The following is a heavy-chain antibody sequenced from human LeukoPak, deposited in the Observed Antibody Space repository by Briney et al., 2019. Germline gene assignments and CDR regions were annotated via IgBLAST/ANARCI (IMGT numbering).Heavy chain of an antibody. CDR3: ARLTAGSQQLGI. Sequence: SETLSLTCTVSGGSISSSSYYWGWIRQSPGKGLEWIGSIYYSGSTYYNPSLKSRVTISVDTSKNQFSLKLSSVTAADTAVYYCARLTAGSQQLGIWGQGTLVTVSS. V-gene: IGHV4-39*01. CDR2: IYYSGST. J-gene: IGHJ4*02. D-gene: IGHD6-13*01. CDR1: GGSISSSSYY.